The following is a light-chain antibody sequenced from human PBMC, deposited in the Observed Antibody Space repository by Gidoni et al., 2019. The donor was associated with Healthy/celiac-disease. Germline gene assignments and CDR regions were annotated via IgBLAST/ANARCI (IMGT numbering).Light chain of an antibody. Sequence: ELVFPPSPGTLSLSPGERATLSCRASQSVSSSYLAWYQQKPGQAPRLLIYGASSRDTGIPDRFSGSGSGTDFTLTISRLEPEDFAVYYCQQYGSSPRTFGQGTKLEIK. J-gene: IGKJ2*01. V-gene: IGKV3-20*01. CDR2: GAS. CDR1: QSVSSSY. CDR3: QQYGSSPRT.